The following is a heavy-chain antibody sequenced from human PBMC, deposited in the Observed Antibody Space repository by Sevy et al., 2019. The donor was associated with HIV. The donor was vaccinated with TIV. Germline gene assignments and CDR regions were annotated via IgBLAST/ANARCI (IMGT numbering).Heavy chain of an antibody. V-gene: IGHV1-69*13. CDR3: ARGGGNVRYYFDY. CDR2: IIPILGTV. J-gene: IGHJ4*02. D-gene: IGHD3-16*01. Sequence: ASVKVSCKASGGTFSSYGISWVRRAPGQGLEWMGGIIPILGTVNYAQKFQGRVTITADESTKTAYMELSSLRSEDTAVYYCARGGGNVRYYFDYWGQETLVTVSS. CDR1: GGTFSSYG.